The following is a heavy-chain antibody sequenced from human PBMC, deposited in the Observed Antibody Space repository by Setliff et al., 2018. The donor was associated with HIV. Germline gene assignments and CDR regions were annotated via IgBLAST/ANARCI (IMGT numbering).Heavy chain of an antibody. V-gene: IGHV5-51*01. CDR2: IYPGDSET. Sequence: GESLKISCKGSGYRFTSYWIGWVRQMPGKGLEWMGIIYPGDSETRYSPSFQGQVTISADKSINTAYLRWSSLKASDTAIYYCAKSHGDFWSGADAFDIWGQGTMVTV. CDR1: GYRFTSYW. J-gene: IGHJ3*02. D-gene: IGHD3-3*01. CDR3: AKSHGDFWSGADAFDI.